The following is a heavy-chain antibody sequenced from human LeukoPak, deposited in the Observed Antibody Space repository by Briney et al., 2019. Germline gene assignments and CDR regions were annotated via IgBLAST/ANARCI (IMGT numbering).Heavy chain of an antibody. D-gene: IGHD6-13*01. Sequence: GGSLRLSCAASGFTFNTYAMGWLRQAPGKGPEWVSHIGGSGVNIYYADSVKGRFTISRDNAKNSLYLQMNSLRAEDTAVYYCARVASSSWLQYYFDYWGQGTLVTVSS. V-gene: IGHV3-21*01. CDR2: IGGSGVNI. CDR3: ARVASSSWLQYYFDY. CDR1: GFTFNTYA. J-gene: IGHJ4*02.